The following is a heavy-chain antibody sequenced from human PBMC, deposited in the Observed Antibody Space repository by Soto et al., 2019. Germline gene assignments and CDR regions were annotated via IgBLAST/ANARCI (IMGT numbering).Heavy chain of an antibody. CDR2: IYYSGST. V-gene: IGHV4-39*01. Sequence: QLQLQESGPGLVKPSETLSLTCTVSGGSISSSSYYWGWIRQPPGKGLEWIGSIYYSGSTYYNPSLKSLVTRSVDTSKHQFSLKLNSVTAADTAVYYCASQQLVHYYYGMDVWGQGTTVTVSS. CDR3: ASQQLVHYYYGMDV. D-gene: IGHD6-13*01. J-gene: IGHJ6*02. CDR1: GGSISSSSYY.